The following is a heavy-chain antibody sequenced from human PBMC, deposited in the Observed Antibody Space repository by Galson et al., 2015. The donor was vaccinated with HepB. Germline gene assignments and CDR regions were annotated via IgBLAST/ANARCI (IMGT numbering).Heavy chain of an antibody. V-gene: IGHV1-69*13. CDR2: IIPIFGIA. D-gene: IGHD3-10*01. CDR1: GGTFSSYA. Sequence: SVKVSCKASGGTFSSYAISWVRQAPGQGLEWMGGIIPIFGIANYAQKFQGRVTITADESTSTAYMELSSLRSEDTAVYYCARDSGTGRYYYGSGSLGVSLGPSPYYYYGMDVWGQGTTVTVSS. J-gene: IGHJ6*02. CDR3: ARDSGTGRYYYGSGSLGVSLGPSPYYYYGMDV.